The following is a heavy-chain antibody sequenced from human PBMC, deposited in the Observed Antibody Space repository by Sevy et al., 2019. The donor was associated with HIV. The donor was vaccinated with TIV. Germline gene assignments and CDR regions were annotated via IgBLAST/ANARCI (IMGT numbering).Heavy chain of an antibody. V-gene: IGHV1-2*06. CDR3: ASLSVVPAGRSKGYFDY. J-gene: IGHJ4*02. CDR1: GYTFTGYY. Sequence: ASVKVSCKASGYTFTGYYMHWLRQAPGQGLEWMGRINPNSGGTNYAQKFQGRVTMTRDTSISTAYMELSRLRSDDTAVYYCASLSVVPAGRSKGYFDYWGQGTLVTVSS. CDR2: INPNSGGT. D-gene: IGHD2-2*01.